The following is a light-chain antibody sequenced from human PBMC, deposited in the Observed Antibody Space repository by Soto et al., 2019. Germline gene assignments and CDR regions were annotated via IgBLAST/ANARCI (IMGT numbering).Light chain of an antibody. CDR2: NAF. V-gene: IGLV2-14*03. CDR1: TSDVGGYNF. Sequence: QSALTQLASVSGSPGQSITISCTGTTSDVGGYNFVSWYQHHPGKAPKLMIYNAFDRPSGVSNRFSGSKSGNTASLTISVLQAEDEAHYYCSSYTRGRVFFGGGTKVTVL. CDR3: SSYTRGRVF. J-gene: IGLJ2*01.